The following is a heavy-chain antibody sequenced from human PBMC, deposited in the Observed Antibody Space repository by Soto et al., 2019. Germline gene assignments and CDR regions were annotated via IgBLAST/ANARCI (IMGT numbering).Heavy chain of an antibody. Sequence: SVKVSCKVSGYTLTELSMHWVRQAPGKGLEWMGGFDPEDGETIYAQKFQGRVTMTEDTSTDTAYMELSSLRSEDTAVYYCATITIFGVVNYYGMGVWGQGTTVTVSS. D-gene: IGHD3-3*01. CDR3: ATITIFGVVNYYGMGV. CDR1: GYTLTELS. V-gene: IGHV1-24*01. J-gene: IGHJ6*02. CDR2: FDPEDGET.